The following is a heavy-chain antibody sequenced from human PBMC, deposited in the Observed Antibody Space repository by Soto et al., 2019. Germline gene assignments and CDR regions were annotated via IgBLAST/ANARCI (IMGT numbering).Heavy chain of an antibody. V-gene: IGHV4-39*01. CDR3: ERHRHGKGDY. D-gene: IGHD1-26*01. J-gene: IGHJ4*02. Sequence: TLYLTFTVSGDSTRSSSYQWGWIRQPPGKELEWIGSTFYSGSTYYNTSLKSRVTISVDTSKNQFSLKLTSVSATDTAGLYCERHRHGKGDYWGQGNPGTVS. CDR2: TFYSGST. CDR1: GDSTRSSSYQ.